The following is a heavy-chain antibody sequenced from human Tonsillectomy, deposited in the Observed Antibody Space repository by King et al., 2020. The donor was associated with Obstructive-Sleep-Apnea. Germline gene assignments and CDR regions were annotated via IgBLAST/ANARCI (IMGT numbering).Heavy chain of an antibody. J-gene: IGHJ4*02. CDR3: ARGDDSGSYYIVHY. D-gene: IGHD3-10*01. Sequence: VQLVESGGGVVQPGRSLRLSCAASGFTFSSYAMHWVRQAPGKGLEWVAVISYDGSHKYYADSVKGRFTISRDNSKNTLYLQMNSLRAEDTAVYYCARGDDSGSYYIVHYWGQGTLVTVSS. CDR1: GFTFSSYA. CDR2: ISYDGSHK. V-gene: IGHV3-30*04.